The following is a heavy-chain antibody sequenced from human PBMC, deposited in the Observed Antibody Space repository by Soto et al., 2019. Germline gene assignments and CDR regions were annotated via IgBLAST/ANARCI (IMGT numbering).Heavy chain of an antibody. D-gene: IGHD2-2*01. V-gene: IGHV3-21*01. J-gene: IGHJ5*02. CDR2: ISSSSSYI. CDR1: GLTLSSYS. CDR3: ARASVVVPAAYLLNWFDP. Sequence: GGLRLSCVAAGLTLSSYSMNWVRQAPGKGLEWVSSISSSSSYIYYADSVKGRFTISRDNAKNSLYLQMKSLRDEDTAVYYCARASVVVPAAYLLNWFDPWGQGTLVTVSS.